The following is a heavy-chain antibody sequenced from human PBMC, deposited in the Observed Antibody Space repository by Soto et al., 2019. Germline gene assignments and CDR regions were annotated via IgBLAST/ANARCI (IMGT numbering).Heavy chain of an antibody. Sequence: GGSLRLSCAASGFTFSNYGMHWVRQAPGKGLVCVAAVSYDGSNKYYEDSVKGRFTFSRDNSKNTLYLQMNSLRAEDTAVYYCARVGPPLDYWGQGTLVTVSS. J-gene: IGHJ4*02. CDR3: ARVGPPLDY. CDR1: GFTFSNYG. V-gene: IGHV3-33*05. CDR2: VSYDGSNK.